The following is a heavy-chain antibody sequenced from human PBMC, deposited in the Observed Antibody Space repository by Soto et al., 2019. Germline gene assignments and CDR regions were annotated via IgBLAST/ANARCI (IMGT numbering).Heavy chain of an antibody. Sequence: QVQLQESGPGLVKPSETLSLTCTVSGGSISSYYWSWIRQPPGKGLEWIGYIYYSASTKYSPSLKSRLSISVGTSKNQFSLNLSSVTAADTAVYYCARHLPYCGGDCYSLDYWGQGTLVTVSS. CDR3: ARHLPYCGGDCYSLDY. CDR2: IYYSAST. CDR1: GGSISSYY. V-gene: IGHV4-59*08. D-gene: IGHD2-21*02. J-gene: IGHJ4*02.